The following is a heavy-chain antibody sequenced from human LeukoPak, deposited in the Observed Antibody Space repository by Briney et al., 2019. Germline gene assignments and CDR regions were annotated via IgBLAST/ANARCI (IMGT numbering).Heavy chain of an antibody. CDR3: ASPGIAAAGTKAFDI. J-gene: IGHJ3*02. CDR1: GDSVSSTGYY. V-gene: IGHV4-39*07. Sequence: SETLSLTCTVSGDSVSSTGYYWGWIRQPPGKGLEWIGTIYYSGSTYYNPSLKSRVTISVDTSKNQFSLKLSSVTAADTAVYYCASPGIAAAGTKAFDIWGQGTMVTVSS. CDR2: IYYSGST. D-gene: IGHD6-13*01.